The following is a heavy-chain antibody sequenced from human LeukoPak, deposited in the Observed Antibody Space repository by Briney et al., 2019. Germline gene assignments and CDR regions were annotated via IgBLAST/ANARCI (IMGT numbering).Heavy chain of an antibody. CDR3: ARATSYSYGAYYFDY. CDR1: GYTFTSYY. V-gene: IGHV1-46*01. D-gene: IGHD5-18*01. CDR2: INSSGGST. Sequence: ASVKVSCKASGYTFTSYYMHWVRQDPGQGLEWMGIINSSGGSTSYAQKFQGRVTMTRDTSTSTVYMELSSLRSEDTAVYYCARATSYSYGAYYFDYWGQGTLVTVSS. J-gene: IGHJ4*02.